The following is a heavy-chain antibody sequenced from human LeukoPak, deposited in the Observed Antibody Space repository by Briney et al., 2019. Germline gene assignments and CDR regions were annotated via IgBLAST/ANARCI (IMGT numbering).Heavy chain of an antibody. V-gene: IGHV4-30-2*01. CDR3: SQRGPASVTNYFDY. D-gene: IGHD2-2*01. CDR1: GGSISSGGYS. CDR2: IYDSGSK. Sequence: SETLSLTCAVSGGSISSGGYSWSWIRQPPGKGLEWIGYIYDSGSKYYNPSLKSRVTISVDKSKNQFSLNLSSVTAADTAVYYSSQRGPASVTNYFDYWGQGTLVTVSS. J-gene: IGHJ4*02.